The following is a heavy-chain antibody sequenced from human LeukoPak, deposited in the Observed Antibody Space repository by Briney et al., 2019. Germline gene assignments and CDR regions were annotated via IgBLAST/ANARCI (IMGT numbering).Heavy chain of an antibody. CDR1: GFTFSVYA. V-gene: IGHV3-23*01. Sequence: GGSLRLSCAASGFTFSVYAMSWVRQAPGKGLEWVPAISGSDYSTYYADSVKGRLTTSRDNSENTLYLQMNSLRAEDTAVYYCARDLGELDYWGQGTLVTVSS. J-gene: IGHJ4*02. CDR2: ISGSDYST. CDR3: ARDLGELDY. D-gene: IGHD3-3*01.